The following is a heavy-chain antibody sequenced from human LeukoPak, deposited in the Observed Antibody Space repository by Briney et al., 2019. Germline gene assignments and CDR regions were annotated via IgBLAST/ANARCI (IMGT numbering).Heavy chain of an antibody. CDR1: GFTFSSYW. D-gene: IGHD1-26*01. CDR3: TRDPPPGRTDY. J-gene: IGHJ4*02. Sequence: GGSLRLSCAASGFTFSSYWMSWVRQAPGKGLEWVANIKDDGSDKYYVDSVKGRFTISRDNAKNSLYLQVNSLRVEDTAMYYCTRDPPPGRTDYWGQGTLVTVSS. V-gene: IGHV3-7*01. CDR2: IKDDGSDK.